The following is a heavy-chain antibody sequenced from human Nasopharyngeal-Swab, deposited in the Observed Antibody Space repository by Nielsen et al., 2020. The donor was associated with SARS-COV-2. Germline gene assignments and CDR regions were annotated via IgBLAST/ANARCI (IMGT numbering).Heavy chain of an antibody. V-gene: IGHV3-53*01. J-gene: IGHJ6*02. CDR2: IYSGGST. CDR3: ARPTYYDYYGMDV. D-gene: IGHD3-3*01. Sequence: GGSLRLSCAASGFTVSSNYMSWVRQAPGKGLEWVSVIYSGGSTYYADSVKGRFTISRDNSKNTLYLQMNSLRAEDTAVYYCARPTYYDYYGMDVWGQGTTVTVS. CDR1: GFTVSSNY.